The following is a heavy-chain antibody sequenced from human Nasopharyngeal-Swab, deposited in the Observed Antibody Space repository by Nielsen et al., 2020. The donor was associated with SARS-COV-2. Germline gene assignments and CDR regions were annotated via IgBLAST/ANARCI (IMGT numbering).Heavy chain of an antibody. D-gene: IGHD2-2*02. V-gene: IGHV3-30-3*01. CDR2: ISCDGSNA. J-gene: IGHJ5*02. CDR3: ARDSRRYCSSTSCYMGNWFDP. Sequence: WIRQPPGKGLEWVAVISCDGSNAYYADSVKGRFTISRDNSENTLYLQVNSLRTEDTAVYYCARDSRRYCSSTSCYMGNWFDPWGQGTLVTVSS.